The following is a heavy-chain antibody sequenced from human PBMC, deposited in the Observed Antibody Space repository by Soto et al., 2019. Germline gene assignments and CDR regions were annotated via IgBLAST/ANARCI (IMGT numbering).Heavy chain of an antibody. CDR3: ARWGSTRLWFGELKYYFDY. V-gene: IGHV3-7*01. Sequence: GGSLRLSCAASGFTFSSYWMSWVRQAPGKGLEWVANIKQDGSEKYYVDSVKGRFTISRDNAKNSLYLQMNSLRAEDTAVYYCARWGSTRLWFGELKYYFDYWGQGTLVTVSS. D-gene: IGHD3-10*01. CDR1: GFTFSSYW. J-gene: IGHJ4*02. CDR2: IKQDGSEK.